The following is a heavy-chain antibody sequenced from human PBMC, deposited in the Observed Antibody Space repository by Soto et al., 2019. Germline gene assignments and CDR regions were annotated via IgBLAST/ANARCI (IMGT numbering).Heavy chain of an antibody. Sequence: QVQLVQSGAEVKKPGASVKVSCKASGYTFTSYYMHWVRQAPGQGLEWMGIINPSGGSTSYAQKFQGRVTMTRDTSTSTVYMELSSLRSEDTAVYYCARDNRGYFSGGSCDDAFDLWGQGTMVTVSS. J-gene: IGHJ3*01. CDR2: INPSGGST. D-gene: IGHD2-15*01. CDR1: GYTFTSYY. V-gene: IGHV1-46*03. CDR3: ARDNRGYFSGGSCDDAFDL.